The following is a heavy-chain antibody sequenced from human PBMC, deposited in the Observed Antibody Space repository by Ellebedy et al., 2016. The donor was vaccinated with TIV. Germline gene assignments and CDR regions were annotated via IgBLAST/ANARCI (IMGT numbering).Heavy chain of an antibody. CDR2: MYSGGST. D-gene: IGHD2-21*01. J-gene: IGHJ6*02. CDR1: GFTVSSNY. V-gene: IGHV3-53*01. CDR3: ARDAIATNGMDV. Sequence: GESLKISXAASGFTVSSNYINWVRQAPGKGLDWVSVMYSGGSTFYADSVKGRFTVFRDNARQLVFLEMRSLRVVDTAVYYCARDAIATNGMDVWGQGTTVTVFS.